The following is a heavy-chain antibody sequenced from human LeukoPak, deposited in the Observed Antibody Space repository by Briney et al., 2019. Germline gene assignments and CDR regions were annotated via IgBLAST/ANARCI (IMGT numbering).Heavy chain of an antibody. Sequence: SETLSLTCTVSGGSISSSSYYWGWIRQPPGKGLEWIGSIYYSGSTYYNPSLKSRVTISVDTSNNQFSLKLTSVTAADTAVYYCARAGNYYSSGSYLGYWGQGTLVTVSS. D-gene: IGHD3-10*01. CDR1: GGSISSSSYY. CDR3: ARAGNYYSSGSYLGY. V-gene: IGHV4-39*07. CDR2: IYYSGST. J-gene: IGHJ4*02.